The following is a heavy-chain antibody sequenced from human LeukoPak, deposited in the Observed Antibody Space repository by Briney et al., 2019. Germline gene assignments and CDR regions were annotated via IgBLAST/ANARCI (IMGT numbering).Heavy chain of an antibody. CDR3: ARSARYYYGSADWFDP. Sequence: GASVKVSCKASGYTFTSYGISWVRQAPGQGLEWMGWISAYNGNTNYAQKLQGRVTMTTDTSTSTAYMELRSLRSDDTAVYYCARSARYYYGSADWFDPWGQGTLVTASS. CDR1: GYTFTSYG. J-gene: IGHJ5*02. V-gene: IGHV1-18*04. CDR2: ISAYNGNT. D-gene: IGHD3-10*01.